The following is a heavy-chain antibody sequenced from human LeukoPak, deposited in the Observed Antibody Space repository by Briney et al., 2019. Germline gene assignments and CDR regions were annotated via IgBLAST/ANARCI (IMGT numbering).Heavy chain of an antibody. CDR1: GYTFTSYA. V-gene: IGHV7-4-1*02. CDR2: INTNTGNP. CDR3: ARDRAVVAANNWFDP. Sequence: ASVNVSCKASGYTFTSYAMNWVRQAPGQGLEWMGWINTNTGNPTYAQGFTGRFVFSLDTSVSTAYLQISSLKAEDTAVYYCARDRAVVAANNWFDPWGQGTLVTVSS. D-gene: IGHD2-15*01. J-gene: IGHJ5*02.